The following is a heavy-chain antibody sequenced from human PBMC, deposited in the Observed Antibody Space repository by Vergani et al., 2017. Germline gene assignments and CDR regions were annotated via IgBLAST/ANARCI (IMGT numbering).Heavy chain of an antibody. V-gene: IGHV4-39*01. CDR2: IYYSGST. CDR3: ARRSGIQLWARFDY. Sequence: QLQLQESGPGLVKPSETLSLTCTVSGGSISSSSYYWGWIRQPPGKGLEWIGSIYYSGSTYYNPSLKSRVTISVDTSKNQFSLKLSSVTAADTAVYYCARRSGIQLWARFDYWGQGTLVTVSS. D-gene: IGHD5-18*01. CDR1: GGSISSSSYY. J-gene: IGHJ4*02.